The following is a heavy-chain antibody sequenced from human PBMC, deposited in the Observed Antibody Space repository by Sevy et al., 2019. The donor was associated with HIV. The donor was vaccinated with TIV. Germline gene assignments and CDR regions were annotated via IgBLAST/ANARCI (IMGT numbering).Heavy chain of an antibody. J-gene: IGHJ6*02. CDR1: GFTFSIYA. V-gene: IGHV3-30*04. D-gene: IGHD2-21*01. Sequence: GGFLRLSCAASGFTFSIYAIHWVRQAPGKGLEWVTVISYDGGNIYYADSVKGRFTVSRDNSKDTVYLQMNSLRPEDTAVYYCARDLPSAVINPFYYYGMDVWGQGTTVTVSS. CDR3: ARDLPSAVINPFYYYGMDV. CDR2: ISYDGGNI.